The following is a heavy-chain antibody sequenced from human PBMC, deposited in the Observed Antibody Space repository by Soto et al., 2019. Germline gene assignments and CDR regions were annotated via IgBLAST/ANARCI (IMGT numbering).Heavy chain of an antibody. D-gene: IGHD2-15*01. J-gene: IGHJ4*02. CDR3: ARGVVAATRSGKSLDY. CDR1: GYTFTSYA. V-gene: IGHV1-3*01. Sequence: QVQLVQSGAEVKKPGASVKVSCKASGYTFTSYAMHWVRQAPGQRLEWMGWINAGNGNTKYSQKYQGRVTITRDTSASTDYMELSSLRSEDTAVYYCARGVVAATRSGKSLDYWGQGTLVTVSS. CDR2: INAGNGNT.